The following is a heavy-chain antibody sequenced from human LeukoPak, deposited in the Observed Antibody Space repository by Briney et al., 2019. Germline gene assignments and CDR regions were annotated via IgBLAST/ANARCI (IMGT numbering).Heavy chain of an antibody. CDR3: ARDGVVAATGWFDP. J-gene: IGHJ5*02. CDR1: GGSISSYY. CDR2: IYSSGST. Sequence: SETLSLTCTVSGGSISSYYWSWIRQPPGKGLQWIGYIYSSGSTNYNPSLKSRVTISIDTSKNHFSLKLSSVTVADTAVYYCARDGVVAATGWFDPWGQGTLVTVSS. V-gene: IGHV4-59*12. D-gene: IGHD2-15*01.